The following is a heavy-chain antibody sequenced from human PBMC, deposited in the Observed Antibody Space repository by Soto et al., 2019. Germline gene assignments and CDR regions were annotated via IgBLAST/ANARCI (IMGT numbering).Heavy chain of an antibody. CDR2: INPSGGST. Sequence: GASVKVSCKASGYTFTSYYMHWVRQAPGQGLEWMGIINPSGGSTSYAQKFQGRVTMTRDTSTSTVYMELSSLRSEDTAVYYCARASAMVRGVITYYYYGMDVWGQGTTVTVYS. CDR1: GYTFTSYY. V-gene: IGHV1-46*01. J-gene: IGHJ6*02. CDR3: ARASAMVRGVITYYYYGMDV. D-gene: IGHD3-10*01.